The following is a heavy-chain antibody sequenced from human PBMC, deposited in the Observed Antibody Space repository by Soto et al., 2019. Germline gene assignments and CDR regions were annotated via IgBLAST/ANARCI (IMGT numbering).Heavy chain of an antibody. J-gene: IGHJ4*02. CDR3: ATQIAAGGGG. CDR2: INSDGSST. CDR1: GFTFSSYW. Sequence: PVGSLRLSCAASGFTFSSYWLHWVRQAPAEGRVWVSRINSDGSSTRYADSVKDRSTISRDNAKEPLYLQMNNLRAEETAGEYFATQIAAGGGGWGQGTLVTVSS. D-gene: IGHD6-13*01. V-gene: IGHV3-74*01.